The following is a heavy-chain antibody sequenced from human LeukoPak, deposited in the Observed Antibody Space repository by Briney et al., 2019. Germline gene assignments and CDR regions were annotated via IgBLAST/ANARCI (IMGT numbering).Heavy chain of an antibody. V-gene: IGHV3-23*01. CDR3: AKDVEVGATHGEGAFDI. D-gene: IGHD1-26*01. CDR2: ISGSGGST. CDR1: GFTFSSYA. Sequence: GGSLRLSCAASGFTFSSYAMSWVRQAPGKGLEWVSAISGSGGSTYYADSVKGRFTISRDNSKNTLYLQMNSLRAEDTAVYYCAKDVEVGATHGEGAFDIWGQGTMVTVSS. J-gene: IGHJ3*02.